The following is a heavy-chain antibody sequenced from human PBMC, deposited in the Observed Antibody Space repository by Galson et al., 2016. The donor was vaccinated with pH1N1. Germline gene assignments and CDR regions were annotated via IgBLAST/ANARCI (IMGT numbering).Heavy chain of an antibody. Sequence: SVKVSCKASGYSVTRYYMHWVRQAPGQGLEWMGIIDPIAGTTTYSQKFQGRISLTRDTSTNSVHMELSTLRPDDSAIYFCARRYYFDYWGQGTTVTVSS. CDR3: ARRYYFDY. J-gene: IGHJ4*02. CDR2: IDPIAGTT. V-gene: IGHV1-46*01. CDR1: GYSVTRYY.